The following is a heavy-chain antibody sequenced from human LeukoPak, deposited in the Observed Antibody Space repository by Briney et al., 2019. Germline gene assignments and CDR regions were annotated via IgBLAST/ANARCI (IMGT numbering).Heavy chain of an antibody. CDR3: ARDPRYYYYSSGYWVY. J-gene: IGHJ4*02. CDR2: SSAYNGNT. CDR1: GYTFTSYG. V-gene: IGHV1-18*01. D-gene: IGHD3-22*01. Sequence: ASVKVSCKASGYTFTSYGISWVRQAPGQGLEWMGWSSAYNGNTNYAQKLHGRVTMTTDTSTSTAYMELRSLRSDDTAVYYCARDPRYYYYSSGYWVYWGQGTLVTVSS.